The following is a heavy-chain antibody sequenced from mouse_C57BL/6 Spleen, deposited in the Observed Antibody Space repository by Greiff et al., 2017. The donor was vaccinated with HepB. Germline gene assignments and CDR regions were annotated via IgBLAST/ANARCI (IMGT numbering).Heavy chain of an antibody. J-gene: IGHJ3*01. CDR2: ISSGSSTI. CDR3: HYDYDPFAY. CDR1: GFTFSDYG. V-gene: IGHV5-17*01. D-gene: IGHD2-4*01. Sequence: EVQVVESGGGLVKPGGSLKLSCAASGFTFSDYGMHWVRQAPEKGLEWVAYISSGSSTIYYADTVKGRFTISRDNAKNTLFLQMTSLRSEDTAMYYCHYDYDPFAYWGQGTLVTVSA.